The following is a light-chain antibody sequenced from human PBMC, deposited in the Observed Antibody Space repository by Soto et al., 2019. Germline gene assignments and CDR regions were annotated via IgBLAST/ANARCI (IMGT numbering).Light chain of an antibody. V-gene: IGLV2-18*02. J-gene: IGLJ3*02. CDR3: SSYTTSNTFLGV. CDR1: SSDVGSYNR. Sequence: QSVLTQPPSVSGSPGQSVTISCSGTSSDVGSYNRVSWYQQSPGTAPKLMIYEVRSRPSGVPDRFSGSKSGNTASLTISGLQAEDEADYYCSSYTTSNTFLGVFGGGTKLTVL. CDR2: EVR.